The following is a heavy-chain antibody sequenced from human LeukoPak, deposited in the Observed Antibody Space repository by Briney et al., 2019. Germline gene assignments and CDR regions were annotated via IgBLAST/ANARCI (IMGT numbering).Heavy chain of an antibody. J-gene: IGHJ4*02. V-gene: IGHV4-31*03. D-gene: IGHD4-11*01. CDR2: IYYSGST. Sequence: SQTLSLTCTVSGGSISSGGYYWSWIRQHPGKGLEWIGYIYYSGSTYYNPSLKSRVTISVDTSKNQFSLKLSSVTAADMAVYYCARMTTVTTPRFDYWGQGTLVTVSS. CDR1: GGSISSGGYY. CDR3: ARMTTVTTPRFDY.